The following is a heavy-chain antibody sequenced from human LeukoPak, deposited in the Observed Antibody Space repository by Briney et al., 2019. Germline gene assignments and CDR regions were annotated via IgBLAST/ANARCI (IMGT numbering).Heavy chain of an antibody. J-gene: IGHJ6*03. Sequence: PSETLSLTCTVSGGSISSYYWSWIRQPPGKGLEWIGYIYYSGSTNYNPSLKSRVTISVDTSKNQFSLKLSSVTAADTAVYYCARYSTELDYYYYYYMDVWGKGTTVTVSS. V-gene: IGHV4-59*01. CDR1: GGSISSYY. CDR2: IYYSGST. D-gene: IGHD1-26*01. CDR3: ARYSTELDYYYYYYMDV.